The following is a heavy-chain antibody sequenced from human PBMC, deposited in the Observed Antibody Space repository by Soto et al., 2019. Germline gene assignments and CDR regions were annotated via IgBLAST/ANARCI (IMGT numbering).Heavy chain of an antibody. D-gene: IGHD3-10*01. CDR3: AADRRTMVRGVIINDYYGMDV. CDR2: IVVGSGNT. V-gene: IGHV1-58*01. Sequence: ASVKVSCKASGFTFTSSAVQWVRQARGQRLEWIGWIVVGSGNTNYAQKFQERVTITRDMSTSTAYMGLSSLRSEDTAVYYCAADRRTMVRGVIINDYYGMDVWGQGTTVTVSS. CDR1: GFTFTSSA. J-gene: IGHJ6*02.